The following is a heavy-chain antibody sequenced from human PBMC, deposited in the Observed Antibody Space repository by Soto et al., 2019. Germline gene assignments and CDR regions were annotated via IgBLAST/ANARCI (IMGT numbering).Heavy chain of an antibody. CDR2: IIPIFGTA. CDR3: ARACIAAVWHYYYYGMDV. Sequence: SVKVSCKASGGTFSSYAISWVRQAPGQGLEWMGGIIPIFGTANYAQKFQGRVTITADESTSTAYMELSSLRSEDTAVYYCARACIAAVWHYYYYGMDVWGQGTTVTVSS. D-gene: IGHD6-13*01. CDR1: GGTFSSYA. V-gene: IGHV1-69*13. J-gene: IGHJ6*02.